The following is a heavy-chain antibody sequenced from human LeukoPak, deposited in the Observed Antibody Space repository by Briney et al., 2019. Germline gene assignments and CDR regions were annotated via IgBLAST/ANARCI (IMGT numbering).Heavy chain of an antibody. CDR3: TRARGSIPSSSFDY. D-gene: IGHD6-6*01. CDR1: GFTFSDYY. CDR2: ISSGSSYT. V-gene: IGHV3-11*06. J-gene: IGHJ4*02. Sequence: GGSLRLSCAASGFTFSDYYMTWIRQAPGKGLEWVSYISSGSSYTDYADSVKGRFTISRDNAKNSLDLQMNILRAEDTALYYCTRARGSIPSSSFDYWGQGALVTVSS.